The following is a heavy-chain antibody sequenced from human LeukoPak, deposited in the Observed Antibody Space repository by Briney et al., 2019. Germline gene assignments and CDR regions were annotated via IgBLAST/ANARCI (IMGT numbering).Heavy chain of an antibody. V-gene: IGHV3-30*02. D-gene: IGHD2-21*02. J-gene: IGHJ4*02. CDR1: GFIFSSYG. CDR2: IRYDGSNK. Sequence: AGGSLRLSCAASGFIFSSYGMHWVRQTPGKGLEWVAFIRYDGSNKYYADSVKGRFTISRDNSKNTLYLQMNSLRAEDTAVYYCAKDDRSYCGGDCYLDYWGQGTLVTVSS. CDR3: AKDDRSYCGGDCYLDY.